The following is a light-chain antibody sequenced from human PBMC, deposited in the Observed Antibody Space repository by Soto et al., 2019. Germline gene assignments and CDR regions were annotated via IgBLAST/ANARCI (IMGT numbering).Light chain of an antibody. Sequence: DIQMTQSPSSLSASVGDRVTITCRASQTIYDYVTWFQQRPGKAPKVLIYGASTLQSGVPSRFSGSGSGTEFTLTISNFQPEDFATYYCQQNFSPLRTFGGATKVDI. J-gene: IGKJ4*01. V-gene: IGKV1-39*01. CDR1: QTIYDY. CDR2: GAS. CDR3: QQNFSPLRT.